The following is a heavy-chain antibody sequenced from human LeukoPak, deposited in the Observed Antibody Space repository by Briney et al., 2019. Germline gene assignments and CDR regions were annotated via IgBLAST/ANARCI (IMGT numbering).Heavy chain of an antibody. CDR3: ARAYSTSHAAAFDI. V-gene: IGHV4-59*01. Sequence: AETLSLTCNVSGGSMRNYYWSWIRQPPGKGLEWIGYISHSGSTKYNPSLKSRVTISVDTSKNQFSLKVRSVTAADAAVYFCARAYSTSHAAAFDIWGQGTMVTVSS. CDR2: ISHSGST. CDR1: GGSMRNYY. D-gene: IGHD2-2*01. J-gene: IGHJ3*02.